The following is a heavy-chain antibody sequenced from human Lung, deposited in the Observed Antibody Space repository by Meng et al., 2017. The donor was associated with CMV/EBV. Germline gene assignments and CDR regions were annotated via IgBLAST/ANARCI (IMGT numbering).Heavy chain of an antibody. D-gene: IGHD2-2*01. J-gene: IGHJ4*02. V-gene: IGHV3-30-3*01. Sequence: GGSLRLSCAASGFTFSSYAMHWVRQAPGKGLEWVTVISDNGGNTYYADSVKGRFTVSRDNSKNTLYLQMNSLRTEDTAVYYCARAGPLSDPAAFRGIFDYWGQGTLVTVSS. CDR3: ARAGPLSDPAAFRGIFDY. CDR1: GFTFSSYA. CDR2: ISDNGGNT.